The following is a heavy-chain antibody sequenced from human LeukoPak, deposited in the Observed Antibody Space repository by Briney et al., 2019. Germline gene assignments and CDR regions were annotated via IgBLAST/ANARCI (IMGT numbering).Heavy chain of an antibody. CDR3: AKVSPVSGNYFDY. D-gene: IGHD1-26*01. CDR1: GFTFSSYG. Sequence: GGSLRLSCAASGFTFSSYGMHWVRQAPGKGQEWVAVISYDGSNKYYADSVKGRFTISRDNSKNTLYLQMNSLRAEDTAVYYCAKVSPVSGNYFDYWGQGTLVTVSS. J-gene: IGHJ4*02. CDR2: ISYDGSNK. V-gene: IGHV3-30*18.